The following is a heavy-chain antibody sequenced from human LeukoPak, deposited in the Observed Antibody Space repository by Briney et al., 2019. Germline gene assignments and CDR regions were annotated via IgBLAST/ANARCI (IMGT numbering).Heavy chain of an antibody. J-gene: IGHJ4*02. Sequence: TTSETLSLTCTVSGGSISSYYWSWIRQPPGKGLEGIGYIYTSWSTNYNPSLKSRVTISVDTSKNPFSLKLSYVTAADTAVYYCARLLTGTTDYWGQGTLVTVSS. CDR1: GGSISSYY. D-gene: IGHD1-7*01. V-gene: IGHV4-4*09. CDR2: IYTSWST. CDR3: ARLLTGTTDY.